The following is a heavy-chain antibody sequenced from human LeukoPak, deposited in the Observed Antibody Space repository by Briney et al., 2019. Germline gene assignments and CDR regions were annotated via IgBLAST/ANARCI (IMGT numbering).Heavy chain of an antibody. D-gene: IGHD5-18*01. CDR1: GGSISSYY. Sequence: SETLSLTCTVSGGSISSYYWSWIRQPPGKGLEWIGYIYYSGSTNYNPSLKSLVTISVDTSKNQFSLKLSSVTAADTAWYYCARERGYSYGYDPYFDYWGQGTLVTVCS. V-gene: IGHV4-59*01. J-gene: IGHJ4*02. CDR3: ARERGYSYGYDPYFDY. CDR2: IYYSGST.